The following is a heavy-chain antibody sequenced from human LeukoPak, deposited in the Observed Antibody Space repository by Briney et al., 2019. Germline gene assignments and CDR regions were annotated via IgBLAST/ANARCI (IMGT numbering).Heavy chain of an antibody. D-gene: IGHD3-10*01. CDR1: GYTFTGFC. V-gene: IGHV1-2*02. CDR2: LNPNSGGT. CDR3: ARDLDNYSGSGSYYNGDPLFQH. Sequence: ASVKVSCKASGYTFTGFCIHWVRQAPGQGLEWMGWLNPNSGGTNYAQNFQGRVTMTRDKSISTGYMELSRLRSDDTAVYYCARDLDNYSGSGSYYNGDPLFQHWGQGTLVTVSS. J-gene: IGHJ1*01.